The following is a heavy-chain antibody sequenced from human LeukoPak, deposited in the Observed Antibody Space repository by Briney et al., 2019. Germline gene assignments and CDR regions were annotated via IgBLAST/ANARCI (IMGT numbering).Heavy chain of an antibody. Sequence: GGSLRLSCAASGFTFSSYSMNWVRQAPGKGLEWVSYISSSSSTIYYADSVKGRFTISRDNAENSLYLQMNSRRAEDTAVYYCARDLGYSYGHFDYWGQGTLVTVSS. CDR2: ISSSSSTI. D-gene: IGHD5-18*01. V-gene: IGHV3-48*01. CDR3: ARDLGYSYGHFDY. J-gene: IGHJ4*02. CDR1: GFTFSSYS.